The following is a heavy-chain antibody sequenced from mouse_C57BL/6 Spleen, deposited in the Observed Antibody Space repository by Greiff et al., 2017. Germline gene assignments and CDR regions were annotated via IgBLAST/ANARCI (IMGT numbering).Heavy chain of an antibody. CDR1: GFTFNTYA. CDR3: VRDLSYDYYEGFAY. J-gene: IGHJ3*01. CDR2: IRSKSSNYAT. V-gene: IGHV10-3*01. D-gene: IGHD2-4*01. Sequence: EVQGVESGGGLVQPRGSLKLSCAASGFTFNTYAMHWDRQAPGKGLEWVARIRSKSSNYATYYADSVKDRFTISRDDSQSMLYLQMNNLKTEDTAMYYCVRDLSYDYYEGFAYWGQGTLVTVSA.